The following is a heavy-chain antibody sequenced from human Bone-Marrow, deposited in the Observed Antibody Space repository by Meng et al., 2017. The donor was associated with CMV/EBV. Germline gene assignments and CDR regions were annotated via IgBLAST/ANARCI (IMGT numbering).Heavy chain of an antibody. CDR2: ISSSSSYI. CDR1: GFTFSSYE. J-gene: IGHJ4*02. CDR3: ARDYYDFWSGYSAYNY. Sequence: GASLKISCAASGFTFSSYEMNWVRQAPGKGLEWVSSISSSSSYIYYADSVKGRFTISRDNAKNSLYLQMNSLRAEDTAVYYCARDYYDFWSGYSAYNYWGQGTLVTVPS. D-gene: IGHD3-3*01. V-gene: IGHV3-21*01.